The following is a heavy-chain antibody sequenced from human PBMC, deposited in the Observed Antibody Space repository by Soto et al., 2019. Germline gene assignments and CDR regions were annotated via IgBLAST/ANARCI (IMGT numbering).Heavy chain of an antibody. J-gene: IGHJ4*02. V-gene: IGHV3-7*03. CDR2: IKPDESEK. CDR3: AKRDDTSAYPYFLDY. Sequence: EVHLVESGGGLVQPGGSLRLSCTASGFTFSDSWMTWVRQAPGKGLEWVARIKPDESEKKYADSVKGRFSISRDNAKNTLYLQMNRLRAEDTAVYYCAKRDDTSAYPYFLDYWGQGTLVTVSS. D-gene: IGHD3-22*01. CDR1: GFTFSDSW.